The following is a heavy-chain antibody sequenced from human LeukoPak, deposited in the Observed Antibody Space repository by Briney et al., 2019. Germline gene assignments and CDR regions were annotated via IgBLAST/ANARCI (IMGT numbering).Heavy chain of an antibody. CDR3: AKDGYYYDSSGYYPDS. CDR2: INPNSGGT. Sequence: ASVTVSCKASGYTFTGYFMHWVRQAPGQGLEWMGWINPNSGGTKYAQKYQGRVTMTRDTSISTAYTELSRLSSDDTAVYYCAKDGYYYDSSGYYPDSWGQGTLVTVSS. J-gene: IGHJ5*01. CDR1: GYTFTGYF. V-gene: IGHV1-2*02. D-gene: IGHD3-22*01.